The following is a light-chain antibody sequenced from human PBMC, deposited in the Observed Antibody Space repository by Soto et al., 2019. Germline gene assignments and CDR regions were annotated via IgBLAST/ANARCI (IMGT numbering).Light chain of an antibody. V-gene: IGLV3-21*02. CDR2: DDS. J-gene: IGLJ2*01. CDR3: QLWVSRSDPYVV. Sequence: SYELTQPPSVSVSPVQTARITCVGNNIGSKSVHWYQQKPGQAPVLVVYDDSDRPSRIPERFSGSNSANTATRTFSRVGEGDQGDDYCQLWVSRSDPYVVLGGGTKFIVL. CDR1: NIGSKS.